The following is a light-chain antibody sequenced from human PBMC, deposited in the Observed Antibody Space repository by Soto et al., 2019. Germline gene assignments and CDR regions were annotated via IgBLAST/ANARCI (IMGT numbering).Light chain of an antibody. Sequence: DIQMTQSPSPLSASVGAIVTITCRASQSISSWLAWYQQKPGKAPKLLIYDASTLESGVPSRFSGSGSGTEFTITISSLQPDDFATYYCQQYNSYSGGTFGQGTKMEIK. V-gene: IGKV1-5*01. CDR3: QQYNSYSGGT. CDR1: QSISSW. CDR2: DAS. J-gene: IGKJ1*01.